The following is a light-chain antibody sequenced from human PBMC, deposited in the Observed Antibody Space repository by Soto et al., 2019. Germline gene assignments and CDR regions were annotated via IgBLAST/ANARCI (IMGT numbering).Light chain of an antibody. Sequence: EIVLTQSPGTLSLSPGESATLSCRASQTIGSSYLAWYQQRPGQAPRLLIYGGANRATGIPDRFSGTGSETDFTLAISRLEPEDFAVYYCQQYHTPSLTFGQGTKVE. V-gene: IGKV3-20*01. CDR1: QTIGSSY. CDR3: QQYHTPSLT. CDR2: GGA. J-gene: IGKJ1*01.